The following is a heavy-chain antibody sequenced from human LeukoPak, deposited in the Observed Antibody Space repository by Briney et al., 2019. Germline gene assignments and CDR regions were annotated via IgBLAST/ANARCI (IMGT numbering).Heavy chain of an antibody. J-gene: IGHJ4*02. Sequence: GGSLRLSCAASGFTFSTYWMHWVRQAPGKGLVWVSRINGAGSSTSYADSVKGRFTISRDNAKNTLYLQMNRLRVEDTAVYYCARGPDSSGYYVGYYWGQGSLVTVSS. CDR3: ARGPDSSGYYVGYY. V-gene: IGHV3-74*01. D-gene: IGHD3-22*01. CDR2: INGAGSST. CDR1: GFTFSTYW.